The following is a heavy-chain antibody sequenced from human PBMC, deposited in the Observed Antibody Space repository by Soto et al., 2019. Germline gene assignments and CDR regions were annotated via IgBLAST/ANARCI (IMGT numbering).Heavy chain of an antibody. CDR2: LGHDRTAT. D-gene: IGHD3-22*01. J-gene: IGHJ1*01. V-gene: IGHV3-30-3*01. CDR1: GFIFGTYP. Sequence: QVQLVESGGGVVQPGWSLRLSCAASGFIFGTYPMHWVRRAPGKGLEWVAVLGHDRTATAYRDSVKDRFTISRDNSKNTLFLQMSSLRAEDTDVYYCAREDASSGHAGTFQHWGQGTLVTVSS. CDR3: AREDASSGHAGTFQH.